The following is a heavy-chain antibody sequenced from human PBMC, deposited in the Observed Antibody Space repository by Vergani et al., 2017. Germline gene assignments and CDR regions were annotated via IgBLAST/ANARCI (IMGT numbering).Heavy chain of an antibody. CDR2: IIPIFGTA. CDR3: ATRVVRADAYYYYYMDV. D-gene: IGHD2-2*01. Sequence: QVQLVQSGAEVKKPGSSVKVSCKASGGTFSSYAISWVRQAPGQGLEWMGGIIPIFGTANYAQKFQGRVTITADESTSTAYMELSSLRAEDTAVYYCATRVVRADAYYYYYMDVWGKGTTVTVSS. J-gene: IGHJ6*03. CDR1: GGTFSSYA. V-gene: IGHV1-69*01.